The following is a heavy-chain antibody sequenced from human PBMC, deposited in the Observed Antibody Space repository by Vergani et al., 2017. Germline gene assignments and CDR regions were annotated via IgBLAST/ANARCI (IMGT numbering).Heavy chain of an antibody. CDR1: GFTFSSYA. V-gene: IGHV3-23*01. D-gene: IGHD3-3*01. J-gene: IGHJ6*02. CDR2: ISGSGGST. Sequence: EVQLLESGGGLVQPGGSLRLSCAASGFTFSSYAMSWVRQAPGKGLEWVSAISGSGGSTYYADSVKGRFTISRDNAKNSLYLQMNSLRAEDTAVYYCARLLGGYYDFWSGYPSGGMDVWGQGTTVTVSS. CDR3: ARLLGGYYDFWSGYPSGGMDV.